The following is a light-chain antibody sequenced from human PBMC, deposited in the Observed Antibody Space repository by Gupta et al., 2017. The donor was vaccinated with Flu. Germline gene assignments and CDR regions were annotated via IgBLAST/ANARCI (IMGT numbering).Light chain of an antibody. CDR2: NTN. J-gene: IGLJ2*01. CDR3: LLYYGGTWT. V-gene: IGLV7-43*01. Sequence: GTVTLTCASSTGAVTTYYYANWFQQKPGQAPRALSYNTNKKQSWTPDRFSGSLVGGKAALTLSSVQPEDEAEYHCLLYYGGTWTFGGGNKVTVL. CDR1: TGAVTTYYY.